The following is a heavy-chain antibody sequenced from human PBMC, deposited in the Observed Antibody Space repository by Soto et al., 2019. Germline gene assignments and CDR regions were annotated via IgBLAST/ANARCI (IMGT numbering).Heavy chain of an antibody. D-gene: IGHD2-15*01. CDR3: VKDRWIDY. V-gene: IGHV3-64D*06. CDR1: GFTFSSYA. J-gene: IGHJ4*02. CDR2: ISSIGVPT. Sequence: GGSLRLSCSVSGFTFSSYAMHWVRQAPGKGLQYVSSISSIGVPTYYADSVKGRFTISRDNSQNTLYLQMSSLRLEDTAVYYCVKDRWIDYWGQGILVTVSS.